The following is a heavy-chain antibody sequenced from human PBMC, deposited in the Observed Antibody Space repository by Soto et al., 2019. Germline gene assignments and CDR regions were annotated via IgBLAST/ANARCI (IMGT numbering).Heavy chain of an antibody. Sequence: QVQLVQSGAEVKKPGASVKVSCKASGYTFTSYDINWVRQATGQGLEWMGWMNPNSGNTGYAQKFQGRVTMTRNTYISTDYMELRSLRSEDTAVYYCARCKGGRGDNWFDPWGQGTLVTVSS. V-gene: IGHV1-8*01. CDR1: GYTFTSYD. CDR2: MNPNSGNT. D-gene: IGHD3-10*01. CDR3: ARCKGGRGDNWFDP. J-gene: IGHJ5*02.